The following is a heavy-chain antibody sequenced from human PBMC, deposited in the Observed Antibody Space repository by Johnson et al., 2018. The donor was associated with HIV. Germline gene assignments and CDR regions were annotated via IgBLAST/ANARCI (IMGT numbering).Heavy chain of an antibody. J-gene: IGHJ3*02. D-gene: IGHD4-17*01. CDR1: GFTVSSNY. CDR3: ARLTVTTTSEDAFAI. Sequence: VQLVESGGDLIQPGGSLRLSCAASGFTVSSNYMSWVRQAPGKGLEWVPVIYSGGSTYYADAEKGRFTISRDTSKDTQYLQMNSLRAEDTAIYYCARLTVTTTSEDAFAIWGQGTMFTVSS. V-gene: IGHV3-53*01. CDR2: IYSGGST.